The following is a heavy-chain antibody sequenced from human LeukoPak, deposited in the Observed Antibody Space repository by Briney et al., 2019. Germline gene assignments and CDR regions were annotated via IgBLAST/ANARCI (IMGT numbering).Heavy chain of an antibody. CDR3: ARDGHGVPLDY. J-gene: IGHJ4*02. CDR2: ISYDGTEK. V-gene: IGHV3-30-3*01. CDR1: GLSFSSYA. D-gene: IGHD4-17*01. Sequence: GSSLRLSCAASGLSFSSYAMHWVRQAPGKGLEWVAVISYDGTEKYYGDSVKGRFTISRDNSKNTLYLQMNSLRTEDTALYYCARDGHGVPLDYWGQGTLVTVSP.